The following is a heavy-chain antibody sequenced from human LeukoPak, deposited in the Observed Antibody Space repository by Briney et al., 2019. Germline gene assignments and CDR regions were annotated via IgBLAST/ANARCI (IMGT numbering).Heavy chain of an antibody. CDR1: GFTFSTYS. Sequence: PGGSLRLSCAASGFTFSTYSMNWVRQAPGKGLEWVSYITRSSSAIYYADSVKGRFTISRDNAKNSLYLQMNNLRDEDTAVYYCARESSIDYWGQGTLVNVSS. J-gene: IGHJ4*02. CDR2: ITRSSSAI. V-gene: IGHV3-48*02. CDR3: ARESSIDY.